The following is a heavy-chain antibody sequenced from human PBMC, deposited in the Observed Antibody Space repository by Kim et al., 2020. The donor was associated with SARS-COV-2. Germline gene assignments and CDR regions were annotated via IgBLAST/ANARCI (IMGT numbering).Heavy chain of an antibody. D-gene: IGHD1-1*01. V-gene: IGHV3-73*01. CDR1: GFTFSDYP. J-gene: IGHJ4*01. CDR3: SRIPGTALALGDAFD. CDR2: IRSSRNSYAA. Sequence: GGSLRLSCVASGFTFSDYPMNWVRQAPGKGLEWVARIRSSRNSYAAGYGASVKGSFSVSAEDSKNMPYLQMNGLKIEDTDIENCSRIPGTALALGDAFD.